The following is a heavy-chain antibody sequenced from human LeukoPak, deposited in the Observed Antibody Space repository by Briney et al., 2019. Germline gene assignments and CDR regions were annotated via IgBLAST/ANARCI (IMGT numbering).Heavy chain of an antibody. Sequence: PSGTLSLTYAVSGGSISSSNWWSWVRQPPEKGLEWTGEIYHSGSTNYNPSLKSRVTISVDKSKNQFSLKLSSVTAADTAVYYCASRTTLDHYFDYWGQGTLVTVSS. V-gene: IGHV4-4*02. CDR3: ASRTTLDHYFDY. CDR2: IYHSGST. CDR1: GGSISSSNW. J-gene: IGHJ4*02. D-gene: IGHD1-1*01.